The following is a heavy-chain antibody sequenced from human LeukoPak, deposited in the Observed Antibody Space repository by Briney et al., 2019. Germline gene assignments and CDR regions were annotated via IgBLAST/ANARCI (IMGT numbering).Heavy chain of an antibody. CDR2: IYYSGST. J-gene: IGHJ4*02. CDR1: GGSISSVPHY. D-gene: IGHD3-22*01. Sequence: SSETLSLTCTVSGGSISSVPHYWGWLRQSPGKGLEWIGSIYYSGSTDYNPSTKSRVTISVDTSKNQISLKLSSVTAADTAVYYCARHDSSGYYWFDYWGQGTLVTVSS. V-gene: IGHV4-39*01. CDR3: ARHDSSGYYWFDY.